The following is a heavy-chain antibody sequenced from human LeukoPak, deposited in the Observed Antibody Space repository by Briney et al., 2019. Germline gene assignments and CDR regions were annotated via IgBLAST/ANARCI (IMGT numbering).Heavy chain of an antibody. CDR3: ASRVGRYLYYFGMDV. V-gene: IGHV4-34*01. CDR1: GGPFSHYY. J-gene: IGHJ6*02. Sequence: SETLSLTCAASGGPFSHYYLTWIRQPPGKGLEWIGEINESGSTNYDPSLKSRVTISVDSSKNHFSLNLTSVTAADAAVYYCASRVGRYLYYFGMDVWGQGTTVTVSS. D-gene: IGHD1-14*01. CDR2: INESGST.